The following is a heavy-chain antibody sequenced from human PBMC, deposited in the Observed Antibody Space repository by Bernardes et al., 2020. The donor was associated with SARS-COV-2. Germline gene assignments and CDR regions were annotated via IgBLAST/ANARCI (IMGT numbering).Heavy chain of an antibody. Sequence: SETLSLTCAVSGYSISSGYYWGCILQPPGKGLEWIGSIYHSGSTYYNPSLKSRVTISVDTSKNQFSLKLSSVTAADTAVYYCASGEGPWGQGTLVTVSS. CDR2: IYHSGST. V-gene: IGHV4-38-2*01. CDR3: ASGEGP. J-gene: IGHJ5*02. D-gene: IGHD3-10*01. CDR1: GYSISSGYY.